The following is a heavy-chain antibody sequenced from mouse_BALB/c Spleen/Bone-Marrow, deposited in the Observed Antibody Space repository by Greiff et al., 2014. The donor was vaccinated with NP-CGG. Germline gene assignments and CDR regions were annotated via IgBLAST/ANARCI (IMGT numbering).Heavy chain of an antibody. CDR3: ARDGIDY. CDR1: GYTFSSYW. D-gene: IGHD1-2*01. Sequence: VQLQQSGAELVRPGSSVKISCKASGYTFSSYWMNWVKQRPGQGLEWIGRIYPGDGDTNYNGKFKGKATLTADKSSSTAYMQLSSLTSEYSAVYFCARDGIDYWGQGTSLTVSS. V-gene: IGHV1-80*01. J-gene: IGHJ2*02. CDR2: IYPGDGDT.